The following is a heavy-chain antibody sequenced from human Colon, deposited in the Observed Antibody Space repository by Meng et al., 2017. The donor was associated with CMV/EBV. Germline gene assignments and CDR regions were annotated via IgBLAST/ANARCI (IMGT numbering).Heavy chain of an antibody. CDR2: INSDGGTT. CDR3: ARDRPVTTVTNAFYNGMDV. Sequence: GESLKISCAASGFTFGSYWMHWVRQAPGKGLVWVSRINSDGGTTSYADSVKGRFTISRDNSKNTLFLQMNSLRVEDTAVYFCARDRPVTTVTNAFYNGMDVWGQGTTVTVSS. D-gene: IGHD4-17*01. J-gene: IGHJ6*02. CDR1: GFTFGSYW. V-gene: IGHV3-74*01.